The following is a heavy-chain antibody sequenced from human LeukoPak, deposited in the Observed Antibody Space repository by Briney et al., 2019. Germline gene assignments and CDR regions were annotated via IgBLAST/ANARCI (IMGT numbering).Heavy chain of an antibody. CDR1: IGSISIYY. CDR2: IYYSGST. V-gene: IGHV4-59*08. J-gene: IGHJ4*02. CDR3: ARQSTRGYYFDY. Sequence: SETLSLTCTVSIGSISIYYWSWIRQPPGKALEWIGYIYYSGSTNYNPSLKSRVTISVDTSKNQFSLKLSSVTAADTAVYYCARQSTRGYYFDYWGQGTLVTVSS. D-gene: IGHD2-2*01.